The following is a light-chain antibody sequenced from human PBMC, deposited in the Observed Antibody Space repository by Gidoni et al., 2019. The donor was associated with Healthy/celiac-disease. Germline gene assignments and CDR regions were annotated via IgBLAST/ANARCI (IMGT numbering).Light chain of an antibody. CDR3: QQSYSTPWCA. CDR2: AAS. J-gene: IGKJ1*01. V-gene: IGKV1-39*01. CDR1: QSISSY. Sequence: DIQMTQSPSSLSASVGDRVTITCRASQSISSYLNWYQQKPGKAPKLLIYAASSLQSGVPSRFSGSGSGTDFTLTISSLQPEDFATYYCQQSYSTPWCAFGQGTKVEIK.